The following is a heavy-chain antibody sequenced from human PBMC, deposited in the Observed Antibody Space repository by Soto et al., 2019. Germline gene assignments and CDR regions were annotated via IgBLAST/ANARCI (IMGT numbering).Heavy chain of an antibody. J-gene: IGHJ4*02. Sequence: QVQLQESGPGLVKPSQTLSLTCTVSGGSISSGGYYWSWIRQHPGKGLEWIGYIYYSGSTYYNPSFKILFTKAVDTSKTQFTLKLSSVPAADTAVYYCARSALYGPWGGIFDYWGQGTLVTVSS. D-gene: IGHD3-16*01. CDR1: GGSISSGGYY. CDR3: ARSALYGPWGGIFDY. CDR2: IYYSGST. V-gene: IGHV4-31*01.